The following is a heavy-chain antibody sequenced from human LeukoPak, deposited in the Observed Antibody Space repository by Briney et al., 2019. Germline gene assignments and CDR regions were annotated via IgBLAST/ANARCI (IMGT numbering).Heavy chain of an antibody. V-gene: IGHV1-2*02. CDR1: GYTFTGYY. CDR2: INPNNGGT. J-gene: IGHJ6*02. CDR3: ARDPRLAGDYGYYGMDV. D-gene: IGHD6-25*01. Sequence: ASVKVSCKASGYTFTGYYMHWVRQAPGQGLEWMGWINPNNGGTNYAQKFQGRVTMTRDTSISTAYMELSRLRSDDTAVYYCARDPRLAGDYGYYGMDVWGQGTTVTVSS.